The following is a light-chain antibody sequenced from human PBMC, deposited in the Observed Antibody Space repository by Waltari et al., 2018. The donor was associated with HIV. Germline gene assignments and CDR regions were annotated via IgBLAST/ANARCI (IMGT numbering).Light chain of an antibody. CDR2: LAS. CDR3: MQALQTPYT. Sequence: DIVMTQSPLSLTVTPGEPASISCRSSQSLLHTNGYNYLDWYLQKPGQSPQLLISLASNRASGVPDRFSGSGSGSDFTLKISREEPEDVGIYYCMQALQTPYTFGQGTKLEIK. J-gene: IGKJ2*01. CDR1: QSLLHTNGYNY. V-gene: IGKV2-28*01.